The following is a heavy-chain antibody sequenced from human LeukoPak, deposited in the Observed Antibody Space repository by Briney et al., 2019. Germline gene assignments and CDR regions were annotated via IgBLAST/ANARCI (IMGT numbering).Heavy chain of an antibody. CDR2: INSGGDT. J-gene: IGHJ6*02. CDR3: ARTSFYYDMDV. D-gene: IGHD3-16*02. Sequence: PGESLRLSCAASGSNITYNYMTWVCRAPGKGLEWVSLINSGGDTYYADSLKGRITVSRDTSNNALFLQMSGLRPEDTAVYYCARTSFYYDMDVWGQGTTVTVSS. V-gene: IGHV3-53*05. CDR1: GSNITYNY.